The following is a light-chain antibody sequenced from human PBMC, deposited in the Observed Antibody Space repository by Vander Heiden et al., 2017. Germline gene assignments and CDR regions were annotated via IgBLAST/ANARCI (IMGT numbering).Light chain of an antibody. CDR2: KNN. CDR1: RSNIGGNF. V-gene: IGLV1-47*01. Sequence: QSVLTQPPSASGTPGQRVTISCSGTRSNIGGNFVYWYQQLPETAPKVLIFKNNQRPSGVPDRFSGSKSGTSASLAISGLRSKDEADYYCATWDESLSAVVFGGGTKLTVL. J-gene: IGLJ2*01. CDR3: ATWDESLSAVV.